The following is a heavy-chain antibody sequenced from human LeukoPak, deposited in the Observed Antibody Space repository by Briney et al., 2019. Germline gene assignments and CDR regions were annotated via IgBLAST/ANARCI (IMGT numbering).Heavy chain of an antibody. CDR1: GYTFTGYY. CDR3: ARDGLLWFGEFIIDDAFDI. D-gene: IGHD3-10*01. J-gene: IGHJ3*02. V-gene: IGHV1-2*02. CDR2: INPNSGGT. Sequence: ASVKVSCKASGYTFTGYYMHWVRQAPGQGLEWMGWINPNSGGTNYAQKFQGRVTMTRDTSISTAYMELRSLRSDDTAVYYCARDGLLWFGEFIIDDAFDIWGQGTMVTVSS.